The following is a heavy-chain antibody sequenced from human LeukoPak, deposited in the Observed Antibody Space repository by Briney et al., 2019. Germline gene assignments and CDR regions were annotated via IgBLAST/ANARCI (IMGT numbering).Heavy chain of an antibody. CDR3: ARNQPYYDDAFDI. J-gene: IGHJ3*02. CDR1: GGSISSGDYY. D-gene: IGHD3-22*01. V-gene: IGHV4-30-4*01. Sequence: PSQTLSLTCTVSGGSISSGDYYWSWIRQPPGKGLEWIGYIYYSGSTYYNPSLRSRVTISVDTSKNQFSLKLSSVTAADTAVYYCARNQPYYDDAFDIWGQGTMVTVSS. CDR2: IYYSGST.